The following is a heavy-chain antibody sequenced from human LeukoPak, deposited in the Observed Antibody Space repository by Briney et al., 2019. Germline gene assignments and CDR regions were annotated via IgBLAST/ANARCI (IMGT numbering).Heavy chain of an antibody. Sequence: TASETLSLTCTVSGASISSYYWSWIRQPPWKGLEWIGDIYYSGSTNYNPSLKSRVTISVDTSKKQFSLKASSVTAADTAVYYCARPGETSASDAFDIWGQGTMVTVSS. V-gene: IGHV4-59*08. J-gene: IGHJ3*02. D-gene: IGHD2-21*01. CDR1: GASISSYY. CDR2: IYYSGST. CDR3: ARPGETSASDAFDI.